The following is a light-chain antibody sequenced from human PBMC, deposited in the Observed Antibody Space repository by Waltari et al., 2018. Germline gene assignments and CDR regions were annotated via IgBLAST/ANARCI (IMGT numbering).Light chain of an antibody. CDR3: QQYNNWPPWT. Sequence: EVVMTQSPATLSVSPGEGATVSCRASQSVRTNVAWYQQTPGQAPRLLIYGASTRATGIPDRFSGRGSGTEFILTISSLQSEDFAVYYCQQYNNWPPWTFGQGTKVEIK. CDR1: QSVRTN. J-gene: IGKJ1*01. V-gene: IGKV3-15*01. CDR2: GAS.